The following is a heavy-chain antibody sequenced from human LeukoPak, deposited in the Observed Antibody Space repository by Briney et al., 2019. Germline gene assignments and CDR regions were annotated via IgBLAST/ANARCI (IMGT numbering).Heavy chain of an antibody. J-gene: IGHJ4*02. CDR1: GFTFSNDW. V-gene: IGHV3-7*01. CDR2: IKQDGSEK. CDR3: ARDGSSGYNDY. D-gene: IGHD3-22*01. Sequence: QSGGSLRLSCAASGFTFSNDWMSWVRQAPGKGLEWVANIKQDGSEKYYVDSVKGRFTISRDNAKNSLYLQMNSLRAEDTAVYYCARDGSSGYNDYWGQGTLVTVSS.